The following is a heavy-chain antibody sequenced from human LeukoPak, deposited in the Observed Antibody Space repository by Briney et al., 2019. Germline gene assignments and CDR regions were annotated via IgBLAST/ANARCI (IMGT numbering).Heavy chain of an antibody. CDR1: GFAFSSFA. J-gene: IGHJ4*02. CDR3: AKGGGYSYGYINY. V-gene: IGHV3-23*01. D-gene: IGHD5-18*01. Sequence: GGSLRLSCAASGFAFSSFAMSWVRQAPGKGLEWVSLIGGSGVNTYYADSVKGRFTISRDNSKNTLYLQMNNLRAEDTAVYYCAKGGGYSYGYINYWGQGTLVTVSS. CDR2: IGGSGVNT.